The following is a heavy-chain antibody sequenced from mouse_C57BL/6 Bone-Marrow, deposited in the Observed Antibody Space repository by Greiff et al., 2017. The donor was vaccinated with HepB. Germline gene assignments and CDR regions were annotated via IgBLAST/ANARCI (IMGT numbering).Heavy chain of an antibody. CDR2: ISSGGSYT. CDR1: GFTFSSYG. D-gene: IGHD2-4*01. CDR3: ARYDYDVVGFVF. J-gene: IGHJ3*01. Sequence: EVQGVESGGDLVKPGGSLKLSCAASGFTFSSYGMSWVRQTPDKRLEWVATISSGGSYTYYPDSVKGRFTISRDNAKNTLYLQVSSLKSEDTAMYHCARYDYDVVGFVFWRQETLLTVSA. V-gene: IGHV5-6*01.